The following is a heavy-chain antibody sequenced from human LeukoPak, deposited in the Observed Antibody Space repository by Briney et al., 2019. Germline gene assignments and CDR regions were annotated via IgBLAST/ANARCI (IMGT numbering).Heavy chain of an antibody. Sequence: GGSLRVSCAAPGFTFSNAWMSWVRQAPGKGLEWVGRIYSKTDGGTTDYAAPVKGRFTISRDDSKNTLYLQMNSLKTEDTAVYYCTTGFFGVVNDAFDIWGQGTMVTVSS. D-gene: IGHD3-3*01. CDR3: TTGFFGVVNDAFDI. CDR2: IYSKTDGGTT. CDR1: GFTFSNAW. V-gene: IGHV3-15*01. J-gene: IGHJ3*02.